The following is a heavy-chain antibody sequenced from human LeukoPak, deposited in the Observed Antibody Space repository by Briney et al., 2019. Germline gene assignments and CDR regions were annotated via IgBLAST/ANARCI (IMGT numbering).Heavy chain of an antibody. CDR2: IRYDGSNK. CDR1: GFTLSSYE. J-gene: IGHJ6*03. D-gene: IGHD2-15*01. V-gene: IGHV3-30*02. CDR3: ATGPSDYCSGGSCYSVHYYYMDV. Sequence: GGSLRLSCTVSGFTLSSYEMTWFRQAPGKGLEWVAFIRYDGSNKYYADSVKGRFTISRDNSKNTLYLQMNSLRAEDTAVYYCATGPSDYCSGGSCYSVHYYYMDVWGKGTTVTISS.